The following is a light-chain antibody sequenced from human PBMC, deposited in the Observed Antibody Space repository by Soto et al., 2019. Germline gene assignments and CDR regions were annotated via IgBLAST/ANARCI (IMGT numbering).Light chain of an antibody. CDR3: QQTYTPPRT. Sequence: DIQMTQSPSTLSASVGDRVTITCRASQRISTYLNWYQQKPGKAPNLLIWDASTLQSGAPSRFSGSGSGTDFTLTISSLQVEDSATYYCQQTYTPPRTFGQGTKVDIK. V-gene: IGKV1-39*01. CDR1: QRISTY. CDR2: DAS. J-gene: IGKJ1*01.